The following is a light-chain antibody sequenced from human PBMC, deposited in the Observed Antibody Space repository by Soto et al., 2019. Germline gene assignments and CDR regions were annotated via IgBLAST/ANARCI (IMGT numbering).Light chain of an antibody. CDR3: QRRYIWPPFT. CDR1: QTVGSS. V-gene: IGKV3-11*01. CDR2: DAS. J-gene: IGKJ3*01. Sequence: EIVLTQSPATLSLAPGERATLSCRASQTVGSSLAWYQHKPGQAPRLLIYDASTRATAIPARFSGSGSGTDFTLTISSLEPEDFAFYYCQRRYIWPPFTFGPGTKVDIK.